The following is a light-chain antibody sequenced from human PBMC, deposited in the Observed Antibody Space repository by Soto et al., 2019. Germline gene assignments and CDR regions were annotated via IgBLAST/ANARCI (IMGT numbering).Light chain of an antibody. Sequence: QSVLTQPRSVSGSPGQSVTISCTGTSSDVGVSRSVSWYQQHPGKAPKLIISDVTKQPSGVPYRFSGSKSGNTASLTISGLQAADEADYYCCAYEGRFFFGTGTKVTVL. V-gene: IGLV2-11*01. CDR2: DVT. CDR1: SSDVGVSRS. CDR3: CAYEGRFF. J-gene: IGLJ1*01.